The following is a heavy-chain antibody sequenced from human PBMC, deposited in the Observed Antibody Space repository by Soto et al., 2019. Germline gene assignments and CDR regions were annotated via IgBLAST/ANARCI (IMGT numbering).Heavy chain of an antibody. D-gene: IGHD3-16*01. CDR3: ARSDGGSYYYMDV. CDR2: INPNSGVT. V-gene: IGHV1-2*04. J-gene: IGHJ6*03. CDR1: GYTFTSYA. Sequence: GASVKVSCKASGYTFTSYAMNWVRQAPGQGLEWMGSINPNSGVTDYAQKFQDWVTMTRDTSISTVYMELSRLRSDDTAVYYCARSDGGSYYYMDVWGKGTTVTVSS.